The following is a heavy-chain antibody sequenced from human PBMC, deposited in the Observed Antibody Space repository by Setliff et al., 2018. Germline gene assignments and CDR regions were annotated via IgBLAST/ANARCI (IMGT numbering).Heavy chain of an antibody. CDR2: SRYAENYQ. CDR1: GFTISYYA. Sequence: PGGSLRLSCAASGFTISYYAIHWVRQAPGKGLEWVAVSRYAENYQYYADSVKGRFTISKDNAKNSLYLQMNSLRAEDTAVYYCAKGFGGRGYDYYYMDVWGKGTTVTVSS. D-gene: IGHD3-3*01. J-gene: IGHJ6*03. CDR3: AKGFGGRGYDYYYMDV. V-gene: IGHV3-30-3*01.